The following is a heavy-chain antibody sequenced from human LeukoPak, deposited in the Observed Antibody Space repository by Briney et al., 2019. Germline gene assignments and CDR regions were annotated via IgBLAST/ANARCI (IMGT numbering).Heavy chain of an antibody. Sequence: SETLSLTCTVSGGSISSGSYYWGWIRQPPGKGLEWIGRIYYSGSTYYNPSLQSRVTISIDTSKNQFSLKLSSVTAADTAVYYCARTTVDYYDSSGLDYWGQGTLVTVSS. V-gene: IGHV4-39*01. CDR1: GGSISSGSYY. D-gene: IGHD3-22*01. CDR3: ARTTVDYYDSSGLDY. J-gene: IGHJ4*02. CDR2: IYYSGST.